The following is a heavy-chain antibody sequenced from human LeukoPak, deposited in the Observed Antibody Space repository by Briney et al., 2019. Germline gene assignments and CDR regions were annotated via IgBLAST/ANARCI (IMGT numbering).Heavy chain of an antibody. D-gene: IGHD3-16*02. Sequence: GGSLRLSCAASGFTFSSYAMSWVRQAPGKGLEWVSAISGSGGSTYYADSVKGRFTISRDNAKNSLYLQMNSLRAEDTAVYYCATTDRKYGMDVWGQGTTVTVSS. CDR1: GFTFSSYA. CDR3: ATTDRKYGMDV. CDR2: ISGSGGST. V-gene: IGHV3-23*01. J-gene: IGHJ6*02.